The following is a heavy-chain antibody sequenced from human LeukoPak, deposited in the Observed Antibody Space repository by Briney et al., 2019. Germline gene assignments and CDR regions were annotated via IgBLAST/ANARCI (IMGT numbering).Heavy chain of an antibody. Sequence: GGSLRLPCAASGFTFDDYGMSWVRQAPGKGLEWVSGINWNGGSTGYADSVKGRFTISRDNAKNSLYLQMNSLRAEDTALYYCARAKEGDFWSGYTYYFDYWGQGTLVTVSS. CDR1: GFTFDDYG. D-gene: IGHD3-3*01. V-gene: IGHV3-20*04. CDR2: INWNGGST. CDR3: ARAKEGDFWSGYTYYFDY. J-gene: IGHJ4*02.